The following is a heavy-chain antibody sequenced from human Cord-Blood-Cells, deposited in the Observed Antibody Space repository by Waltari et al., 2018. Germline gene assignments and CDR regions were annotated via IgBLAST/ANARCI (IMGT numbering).Heavy chain of an antibody. V-gene: IGHV1-2*06. CDR2: INPNSGGT. CDR1: GYTFTGYY. Sequence: QVQLVQSGAEVKKPGAPVKVPCKASGYTFTGYYKHWVRQAPGQGLDWMGRINPNSGGTNYAQKFQGRVTMTRDTSISTAYMELSRLRSDDTAVYYCARRRYSSSWYDYWGQGTLVTVSS. J-gene: IGHJ4*02. CDR3: ARRRYSSSWYDY. D-gene: IGHD6-13*01.